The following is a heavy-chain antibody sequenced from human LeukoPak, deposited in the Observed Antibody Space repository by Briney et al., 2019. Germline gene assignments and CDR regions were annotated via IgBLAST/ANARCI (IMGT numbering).Heavy chain of an antibody. CDR2: INHSGST. D-gene: IGHD5-12*01. J-gene: IGHJ4*02. Sequence: SETLSLTCAVYGGPFSGYYWSWIRQPPGKGLEWIGEINHSGSTNYNPSLKSRVTISVDTSKNQFSLKLSSVTAADTAVYYCARAGSGYDPSIFDYWGQGTLVTVSS. CDR3: ARAGSGYDPSIFDY. V-gene: IGHV4-34*01. CDR1: GGPFSGYY.